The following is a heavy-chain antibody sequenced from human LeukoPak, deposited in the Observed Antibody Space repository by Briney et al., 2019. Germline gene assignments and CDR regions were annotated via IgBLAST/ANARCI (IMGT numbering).Heavy chain of an antibody. J-gene: IGHJ4*02. CDR2: IASGFQT. D-gene: IGHD5-18*01. Sequence: GGSLRLSCTASGFTLGSHDMHWVRQTTGEGMEWVAAIASGFQTFYAGSVKGRFTVSREDAKNSLYLQMNSLRAGDTAVYYCVREARGYHYTYFDYWGQGTLVTVSS. CDR3: VREARGYHYTYFDY. V-gene: IGHV3-13*01. CDR1: GFTLGSHD.